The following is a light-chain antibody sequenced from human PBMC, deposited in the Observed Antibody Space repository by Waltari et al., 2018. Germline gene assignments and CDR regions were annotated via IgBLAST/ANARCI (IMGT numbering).Light chain of an antibody. CDR1: QSIITW. J-gene: IGKJ2*01. CDR2: MAS. V-gene: IGKV1-5*03. Sequence: DIQMTQSPSTLSASVGDSVTITCRASQSIITWLAWYQQKPGKAPKLLIYMASRLEGGVPSRFSASGSGTEFTLTITSLQPDDFATYYCQQSKSFSPTFGQGTKLEI. CDR3: QQSKSFSPT.